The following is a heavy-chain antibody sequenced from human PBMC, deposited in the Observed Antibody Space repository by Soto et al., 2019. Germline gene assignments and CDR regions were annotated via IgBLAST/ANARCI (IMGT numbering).Heavy chain of an antibody. Sequence: EVQLLESGGGLVQPGGSLRLSCAASGFTFSSYAMSWVRQAPGKGLEWVSAISGSGGSTYYADSAKGRFTISRDNSKNTLYLQMNSLRAEDTAVYYCAKGYGYCSGGSCYAWFDPWGQGTLVTVSS. J-gene: IGHJ5*02. CDR3: AKGYGYCSGGSCYAWFDP. CDR1: GFTFSSYA. CDR2: ISGSGGST. D-gene: IGHD2-15*01. V-gene: IGHV3-23*01.